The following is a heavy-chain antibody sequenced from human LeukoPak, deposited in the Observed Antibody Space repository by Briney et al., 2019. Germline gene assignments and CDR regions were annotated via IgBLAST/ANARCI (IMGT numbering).Heavy chain of an antibody. CDR3: ARAMAVPLPVEFDP. CDR1: GFTFSSYA. CDR2: ISSNGGST. J-gene: IGHJ5*02. D-gene: IGHD5-24*01. V-gene: IGHV3-64*01. Sequence: PGGSLRLSCAASGFTFSSYAMHWVRQAPGKGLEYVSAISSNGGSTYYANSVKGRFTISRDNSKNTLYLQMGSLRAEDMAVYYCARAMAVPLPVEFDPWGQGTLVTVSS.